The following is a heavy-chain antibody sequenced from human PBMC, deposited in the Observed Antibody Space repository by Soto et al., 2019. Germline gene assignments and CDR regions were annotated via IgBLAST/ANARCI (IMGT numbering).Heavy chain of an antibody. V-gene: IGHV4-4*02. CDR3: AYSTGWYRHDV. CDR1: GDSISNSRW. D-gene: IGHD6-19*01. Sequence: QVQLQESGPGLVKPSGTLSLTCAVSGDSISNSRWWTWVRQPPGKGLEWIGDIFHSGDTNYNPSLKRRVTIPVDKSQNQFSLKVSSVTAADTAVYYCAYSTGWYRHDVWGQGTLVTVSS. CDR2: IFHSGDT. J-gene: IGHJ3*01.